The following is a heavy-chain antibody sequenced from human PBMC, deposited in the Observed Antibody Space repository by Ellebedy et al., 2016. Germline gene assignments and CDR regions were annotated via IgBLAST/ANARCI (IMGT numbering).Heavy chain of an antibody. Sequence: GGSLRLXXAASGFTFSSYAMHWVRQAPGKGLEWVAVISYDGSNKYYADSVKGRFTISRDNSKNTLYLQMNSLRAEDTAVYYCARTHCSGGSCYYNFQHWGQGTLVTVSS. J-gene: IGHJ1*01. CDR2: ISYDGSNK. CDR3: ARTHCSGGSCYYNFQH. CDR1: GFTFSSYA. D-gene: IGHD2-15*01. V-gene: IGHV3-30-3*01.